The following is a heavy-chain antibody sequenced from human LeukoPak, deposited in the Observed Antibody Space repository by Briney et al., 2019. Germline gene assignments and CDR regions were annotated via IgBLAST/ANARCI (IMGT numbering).Heavy chain of an antibody. V-gene: IGHV1-46*01. J-gene: IGHJ4*02. CDR1: GYTFTSNY. CDR3: ARDQEGFDY. CDR2: IYPRDGST. Sequence: ASVKVSCKASGYTFTSNYIHWVRQAPGQGLEWMGMIYPRDGSTSYAQKFQDRVTVTRDTSTSTVHMELSGLRSEDTAVYYCARDQEGFDYWGQGTLVTVFS.